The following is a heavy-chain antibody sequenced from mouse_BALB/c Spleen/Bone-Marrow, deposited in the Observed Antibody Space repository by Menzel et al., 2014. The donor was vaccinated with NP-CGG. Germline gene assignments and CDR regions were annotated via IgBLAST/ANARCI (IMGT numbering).Heavy chain of an antibody. CDR3: ARHYYGNPYYYAMDY. J-gene: IGHJ4*01. D-gene: IGHD2-1*01. V-gene: IGHV5-12-1*01. Sequence: EVQRVESGGGLVKPGGSLKLSCAASGFAFSSYDMSWVRQTPEKRLEWVAYISSGGGSTYYPDTVKGRFTTSRDNAKNTLYLQMSSLKSEDTAMYYCARHYYGNPYYYAMDYLGQGTSVTVSS. CDR2: ISSGGGST. CDR1: GFAFSSYD.